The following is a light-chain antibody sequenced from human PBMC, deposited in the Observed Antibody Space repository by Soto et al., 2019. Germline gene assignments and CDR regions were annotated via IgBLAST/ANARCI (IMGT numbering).Light chain of an antibody. J-gene: IGKJ4*01. CDR1: QSLLHSNGYNY. V-gene: IGKV2-28*01. CDR3: MQAIQTPLT. Sequence: DIVMTQSPLSLPVTPGEPAFISCRSSQSLLHSNGYNYLDWYLQKPGQSPQLLIYLGSNRASGVPDRFSGSGSGTDFTLKISRVEAEDVGVYYCMQAIQTPLTFGGGTKVEIK. CDR2: LGS.